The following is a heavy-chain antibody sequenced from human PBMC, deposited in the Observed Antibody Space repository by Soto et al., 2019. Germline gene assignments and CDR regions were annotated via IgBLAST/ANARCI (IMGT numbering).Heavy chain of an antibody. V-gene: IGHV3-48*02. Sequence: GGSLRLSCAGSGFTLNTFSMNWVRQAPGKGREWVSYISSSRATIYYADSVKGRFTSSRDDAKNSLYLQMNSLRDDDTAVYYCVRGRSDSLMDVWGQGTTVTVSS. CDR3: VRGRSDSLMDV. CDR1: GFTLNTFS. CDR2: ISSSRATI. D-gene: IGHD2-15*01. J-gene: IGHJ6*02.